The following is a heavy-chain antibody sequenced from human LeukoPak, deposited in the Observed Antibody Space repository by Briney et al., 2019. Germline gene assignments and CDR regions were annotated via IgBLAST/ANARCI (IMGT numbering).Heavy chain of an antibody. Sequence: ASVKVSCKASGYTFTGYYMHWVRRAPGQGLEGMGWINPNSGGTNYAQKFQGRVTMTRDTSISTAYMELSRLRSDDTAVYYCARDASVVVVPAAISFIDYWGQGTLVTVSS. CDR1: GYTFTGYY. CDR3: ARDASVVVVPAAISFIDY. V-gene: IGHV1-2*02. J-gene: IGHJ4*02. CDR2: INPNSGGT. D-gene: IGHD2-2*01.